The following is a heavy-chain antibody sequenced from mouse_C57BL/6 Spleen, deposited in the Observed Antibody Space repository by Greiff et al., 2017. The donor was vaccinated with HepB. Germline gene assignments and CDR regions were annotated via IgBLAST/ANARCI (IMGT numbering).Heavy chain of an antibody. CDR1: GYTFTSYW. J-gene: IGHJ2*01. D-gene: IGHD2-1*01. CDR2: IDPSDSYT. CDR3: ARLYSADY. Sequence: VQLQQPGAELVMPGASVKLSCKASGYTFTSYWMHWVKQRPGQGLEWIGEIDPSDSYTNYNQKFKGKSTLTVDKSSSTAYMQLSSLTSEDSAVYYCARLYSADYWGQGTTLTVSS. V-gene: IGHV1-69*01.